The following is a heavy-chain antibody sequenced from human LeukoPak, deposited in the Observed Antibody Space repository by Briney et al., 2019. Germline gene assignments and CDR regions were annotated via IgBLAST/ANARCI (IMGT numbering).Heavy chain of an antibody. V-gene: IGHV5-51*01. D-gene: IGHD1-26*01. Sequence: GESLKISCKGSGYSFTSYWIGWVRQMPGKVLEWMGIIYPGDSDTRYSPSFQGQVTISADKSISTAYLQWSSLKASDTAMYYCARDQWEPGSYYYYYYMDVWGKGTTVTVSS. CDR2: IYPGDSDT. CDR1: GYSFTSYW. CDR3: ARDQWEPGSYYYYYYMDV. J-gene: IGHJ6*03.